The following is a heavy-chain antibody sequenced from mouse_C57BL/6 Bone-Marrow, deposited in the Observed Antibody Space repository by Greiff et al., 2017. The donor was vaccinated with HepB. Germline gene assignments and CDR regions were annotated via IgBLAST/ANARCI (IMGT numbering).Heavy chain of an antibody. V-gene: IGHV1-76*01. CDR1: GYTFTDYY. Sequence: QVQLQQSGAELVRPGASVKLSCKASGYTFTDYYINWVKQRPGQGLEWIARIYPGSGNTYYNEKFKSKATLTVDTSSSTAYMQLSSLTSEDSAVYYCAREENGLHYWGQGTTLTVSS. CDR3: AREENGLHY. J-gene: IGHJ2*01. CDR2: IYPGSGNT.